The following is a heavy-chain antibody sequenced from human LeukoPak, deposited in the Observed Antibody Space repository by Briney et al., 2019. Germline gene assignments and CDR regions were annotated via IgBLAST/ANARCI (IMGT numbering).Heavy chain of an antibody. J-gene: IGHJ4*02. CDR3: ARDQPHYYYGSGSYPDY. D-gene: IGHD3-10*01. CDR2: IKQDGSEK. V-gene: IGHV3-7*01. CDR1: GFTFSSYW. Sequence: GGSLRLSCAASGFTFSSYWMSWVRQAPGKGLEWVADIKQDGSEKYYVDSVKGRFTISRDNAKNSLYLQMNSLRAEDTAVYYCARDQPHYYYGSGSYPDYWGQGTLVTVSS.